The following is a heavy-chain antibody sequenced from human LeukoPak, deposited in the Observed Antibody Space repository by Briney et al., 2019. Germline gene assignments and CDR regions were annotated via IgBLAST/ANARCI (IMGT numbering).Heavy chain of an antibody. Sequence: GGSLRLSCAASGFTFSNAWMSWVRQAPGKGLEWVGRIKSKTDGGTTDYAAPVKGRFTISRDDSKNTLYLQMNSLKTEDTDVYYCTKGYSYRFWRWFDPWGQGTLATVSS. CDR1: GFTFSNAW. V-gene: IGHV3-15*01. CDR3: TKGYSYRFWRWFDP. J-gene: IGHJ5*02. CDR2: IKSKTDGGTT. D-gene: IGHD5-18*01.